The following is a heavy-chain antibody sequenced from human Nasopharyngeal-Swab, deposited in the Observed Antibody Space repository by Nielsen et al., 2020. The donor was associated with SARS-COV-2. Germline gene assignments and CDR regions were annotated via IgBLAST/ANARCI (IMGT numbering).Heavy chain of an antibody. J-gene: IGHJ6*02. Sequence: GGSLRLSCAASGFTFSSYAMTWVRQAPGKGLEWVSAISAGGGSTYYADSVKGRFTISRDNSKNTLYLEMDSLRAEDTAVYYCAKAPYLRGLDVWGQGTTVTVSS. CDR2: ISAGGGST. CDR1: GFTFSSYA. CDR3: AKAPYLRGLDV. D-gene: IGHD2-21*01. V-gene: IGHV3-23*01.